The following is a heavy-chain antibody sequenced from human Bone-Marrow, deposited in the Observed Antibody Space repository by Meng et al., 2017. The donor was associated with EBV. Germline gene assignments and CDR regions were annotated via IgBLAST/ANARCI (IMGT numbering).Heavy chain of an antibody. CDR2: MDPNSGNT. CDR3: ARDVYASGTYRADP. Sequence: LGRWGAEVKKPGDSVTVSCKAASYTNTGNDINWVRQATGQGLEWMGWMDPNSGNTGFAQKFQGRVTMTRNTSKSTAYMELSALTSEDTAVYYCARDVYASGTYRADPWGQGTLVTVSS. J-gene: IGHJ5*02. V-gene: IGHV1-8*01. D-gene: IGHD3-10*01. CDR1: SYTNTGND.